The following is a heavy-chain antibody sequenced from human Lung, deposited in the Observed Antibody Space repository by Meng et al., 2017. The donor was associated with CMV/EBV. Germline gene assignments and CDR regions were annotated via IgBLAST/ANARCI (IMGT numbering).Heavy chain of an antibody. CDR1: AYTFTTYD. CDR2: MNPNSGNT. CDR3: ARGLWSGIKGWFDP. J-gene: IGHJ5*02. D-gene: IGHD3-3*01. V-gene: IGHV1-8*01. Sequence: ASXXVSXKASAYTFTTYDINWVRQATGQGLEWMGWMNPNSGNTGYAQKFQGRVTLTRVTSISTAYMELSSLRSEDTAVYYCARGLWSGIKGWFDPSGQGTLVTVSS.